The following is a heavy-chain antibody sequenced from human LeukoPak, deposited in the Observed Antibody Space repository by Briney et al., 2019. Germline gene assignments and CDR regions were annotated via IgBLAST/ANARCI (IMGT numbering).Heavy chain of an antibody. D-gene: IGHD3-10*01. Sequence: GGSLRLSCAASGFTFRSFAMSWVRQAPGKGLEWVGRIKSKTDGGTTDYAAPVKGRFTISRDDSKNTLYLQMNSLKTEDTAVYYCTVDYGGIGYWGQGTLVTVSS. J-gene: IGHJ4*02. V-gene: IGHV3-15*01. CDR2: IKSKTDGGTT. CDR1: GFTFRSFA. CDR3: TVDYGGIGY.